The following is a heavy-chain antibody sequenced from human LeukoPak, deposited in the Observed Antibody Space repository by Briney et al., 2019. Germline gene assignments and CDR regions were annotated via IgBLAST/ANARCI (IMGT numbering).Heavy chain of an antibody. CDR2: IIPIFGTA. Sequence: EASVKVSCKASGGTFSNYAISWVRQAPGQGLEWMGGIIPIFGTANYAQKFRGRVTITADKSTRTAYMELSSLRSEDTAVYYCAKIDTFDYDTSGRHWLDSWGQGTLVTVSS. CDR1: GGTFSNYA. V-gene: IGHV1-69*06. J-gene: IGHJ5*01. D-gene: IGHD4-17*01. CDR3: AKIDTFDYDTSGRHWLDS.